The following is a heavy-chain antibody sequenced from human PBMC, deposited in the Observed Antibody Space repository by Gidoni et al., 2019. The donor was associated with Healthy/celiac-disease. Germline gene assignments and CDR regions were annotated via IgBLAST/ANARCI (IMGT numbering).Heavy chain of an antibody. V-gene: IGHV4-34*01. J-gene: IGHJ3*02. CDR2: INHSGST. CDR1: GCSFCRYY. D-gene: IGHD4-17*01. CDR3: ARGSGGYGDYVIAFDI. Sequence: QVQLQQWGAGLLKPSETLSLTCAVYGCSFCRYYWSWNRQPPGKGLEWIGEINHSGSTNYNPSLKSRVTISVDTSKNQFSLKLSSVTAADTAVYYCARGSGGYGDYVIAFDIWGQGTMVAVSS.